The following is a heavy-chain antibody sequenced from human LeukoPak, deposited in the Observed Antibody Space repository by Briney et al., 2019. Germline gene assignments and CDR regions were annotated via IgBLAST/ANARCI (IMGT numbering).Heavy chain of an antibody. CDR2: MNPNSGNT. D-gene: IGHD6-19*01. CDR3: ASSFYSSGWYRKGFDP. Sequence: GASVKVSCKASGYTFTSYDINWVRQATGQGLEWMGWMNPNSGNTGYAQKFQGRVTMTRNTSISTAYMELSSLRSGDTAVYYCASSFYSSGWYRKGFDPWGQGTLVTVSS. CDR1: GYTFTSYD. V-gene: IGHV1-8*01. J-gene: IGHJ5*02.